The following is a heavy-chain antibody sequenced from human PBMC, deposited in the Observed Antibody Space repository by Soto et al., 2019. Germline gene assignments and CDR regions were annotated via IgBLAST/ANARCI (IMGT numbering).Heavy chain of an antibody. CDR3: AKILAAFPLYFDY. CDR1: GFTFSSYA. V-gene: IGHV3-23*01. CDR2: ISGSGGST. D-gene: IGHD6-6*01. J-gene: IGHJ4*02. Sequence: PGGSLRLSCAASGFTFSSYAMSWVRPAPGKGLEWVSAISGSGGSTYYADSVKGRFTISRDNSKNTLYLQMNSLRAEDTAVYYCAKILAAFPLYFDYWGRGTLVTSPQ.